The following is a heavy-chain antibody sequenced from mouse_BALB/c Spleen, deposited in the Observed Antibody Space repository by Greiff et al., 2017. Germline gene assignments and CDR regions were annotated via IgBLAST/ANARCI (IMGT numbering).Heavy chain of an antibody. V-gene: IGHV1-26*01. D-gene: IGHD2-10*02. Sequence: EVQLQQSGPELVKPGASVKISCTASGYSFTGYYMHWVKQSHVKSLEWIGRINPYNGDTSYNQNFKDKASLTVDKSSSTAYMELHSLTSEDSAVYDCAKGEYGNRGAMDYWGQGTTLTVSS. CDR3: AKGEYGNRGAMDY. J-gene: IGHJ4*01. CDR1: GYSFTGYY. CDR2: INPYNGDT.